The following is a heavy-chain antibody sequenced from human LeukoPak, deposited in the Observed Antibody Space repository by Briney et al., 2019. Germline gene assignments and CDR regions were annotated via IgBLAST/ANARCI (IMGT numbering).Heavy chain of an antibody. CDR1: GGTFSSYA. CDR2: IIPFFGTA. V-gene: IGHV1-69*13. CDR3: ARDHCSGGSCYYFYYMDV. Sequence: GASVKVSCKASGGTFSSYAISWVRQAPGQGLEWMGGIIPFFGTANYAQKFQGRVTITADESTSTAYMELSSLRSEDTAVYYCARDHCSGGSCYYFYYMDVWGKGTTVTVSS. D-gene: IGHD2-15*01. J-gene: IGHJ6*03.